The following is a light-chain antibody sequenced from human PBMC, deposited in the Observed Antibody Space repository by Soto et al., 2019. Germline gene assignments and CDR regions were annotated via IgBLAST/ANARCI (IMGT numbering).Light chain of an antibody. CDR3: LQHHSFPIP. CDR2: AAS. CDR1: QGISSY. J-gene: IGKJ5*01. V-gene: IGKV1-9*01. Sequence: DIQLTQSPFFLSASVGDRVTITCRASQGISSYLVWYQQKPGKPPKSLIYAASTLQSGVPSRFSGSGSGTDFSLTIRSLQPEDSATYYCLQHHSFPIPFGKGTRLDIK.